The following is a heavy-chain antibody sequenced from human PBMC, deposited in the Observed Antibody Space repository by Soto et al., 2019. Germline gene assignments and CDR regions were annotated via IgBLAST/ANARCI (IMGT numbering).Heavy chain of an antibody. V-gene: IGHV4-30-2*01. J-gene: IGHJ4*02. D-gene: IGHD3-22*01. CDR1: GGSISSGGYS. Sequence: QLQLQESGSGLVKPSQTLSLTCAVSGGSISSGGYSWSWIRQPPGKGLEWIGYIYHSGSTYYNPTLKSRVTISVDRPKNQFSLKLSSVTAADTAVYYCAREGRYYASSGSSDYWGQGTLVTVSS. CDR2: IYHSGST. CDR3: AREGRYYASSGSSDY.